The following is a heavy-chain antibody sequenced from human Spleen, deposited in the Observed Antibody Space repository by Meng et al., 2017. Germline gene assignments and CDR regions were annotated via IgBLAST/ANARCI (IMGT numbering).Heavy chain of an antibody. CDR3: ARDPCSGAWFGSPCLYGLDI. CDR1: GFTFSSYA. V-gene: IGHV3-30*04. CDR2: ISYDGSNK. D-gene: IGHD2-15*01. Sequence: GGSLRLSCAASGFTFSSYAMHWVRQAPGKGLEWVAVISYDGSNKYYADSVKGRFTISRDNSKNTLYLQMNSLRAEDTAGYYCARDPCSGAWFGSPCLYGLDIWGQGTTVTVSS. J-gene: IGHJ6*02.